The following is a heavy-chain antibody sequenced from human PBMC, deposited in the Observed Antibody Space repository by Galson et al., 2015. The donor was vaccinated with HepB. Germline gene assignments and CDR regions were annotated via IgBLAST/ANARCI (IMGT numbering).Heavy chain of an antibody. CDR1: GFTFDDYA. CDR3: AKTPLFYGVGYFDY. CDR2: ISWNSGSI. D-gene: IGHD4-17*01. J-gene: IGHJ4*02. Sequence: SLRLSCAASGFTFDDYAMHWVRQAPGKGLEWVSGISWNSGSIGYADSVKGRFTISRDNAKNSLYLQMNSLRAEDTALYYCAKTPLFYGVGYFDYWGQGTLVTVSS. V-gene: IGHV3-9*01.